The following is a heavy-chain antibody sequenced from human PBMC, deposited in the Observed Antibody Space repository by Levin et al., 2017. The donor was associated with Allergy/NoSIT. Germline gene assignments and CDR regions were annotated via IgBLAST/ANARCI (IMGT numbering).Heavy chain of an antibody. Sequence: SQTLSLTRKVPGGSISSGSYYWSWIRQPAAKGLEWIGRIYSSGSPNYNPSLKSRVTISVDTSKNQFSLKLSSVTAADTAVYYCARAEVGSEHWGQGTLVTVSS. CDR1: GGSISSGSYY. J-gene: IGHJ4*02. D-gene: IGHD3-10*01. CDR2: IYSSGSP. V-gene: IGHV4-61*02. CDR3: ARAEVGSEH.